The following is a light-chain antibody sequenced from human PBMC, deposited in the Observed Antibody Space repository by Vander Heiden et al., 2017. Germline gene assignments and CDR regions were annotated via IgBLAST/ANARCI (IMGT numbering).Light chain of an antibody. J-gene: IGKJ4*01. V-gene: IGKV2-28*01. CDR2: LGS. CDR3: MQVLQTPLT. Sequence: DIVMTQSLLSLPVTPGEPASISCRSSQSLLHSNGYNYLDWYLQKPGQSPQLLIFLGSNRASGVPDRFSGSGSGTDFTLKISRVEADDVGVYYCMQVLQTPLTFGGGTKVEIK. CDR1: QSLLHSNGYNY.